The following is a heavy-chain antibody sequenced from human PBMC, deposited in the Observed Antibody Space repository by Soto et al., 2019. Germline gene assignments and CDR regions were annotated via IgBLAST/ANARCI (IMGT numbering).Heavy chain of an antibody. CDR2: IIPIFGTA. CDR1: GGTFSSHA. V-gene: IGHV1-69*13. D-gene: IGHD4-4*01. J-gene: IGHJ4*02. CDR3: ARDISTVTTRLLGY. Sequence: SVKVSCKASGGTFSSHAISWVRQAPGQGLEWMGGIIPIFGTANYAQKFQGRVTITADESTSTAYMELSSLRSEDTAVYYCARDISTVTTRLLGYWGQGTLVTVSS.